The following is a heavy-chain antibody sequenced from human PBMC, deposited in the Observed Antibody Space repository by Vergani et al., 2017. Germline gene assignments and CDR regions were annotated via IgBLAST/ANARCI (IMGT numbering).Heavy chain of an antibody. J-gene: IGHJ6*02. CDR2: IRGSVGST. CDR1: GFTFNHYA. D-gene: IGHD5-12*01. CDR3: AKANPRKSGYDYLYYYHAMDV. Sequence: EVQLLESGGDLVQPGGSLRLSCAASGFTFNHYAMNWVRQAPGKGLEWVSGIRGSVGSTYYAGSVKGRFTISRASSKNTLYLQMNSLSAGDTAVYYCAKANPRKSGYDYLYYYHAMDVWGQGTTVTVSS. V-gene: IGHV3-23*01.